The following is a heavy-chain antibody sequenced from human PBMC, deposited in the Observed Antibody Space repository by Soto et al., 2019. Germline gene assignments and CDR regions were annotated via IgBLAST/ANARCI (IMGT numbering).Heavy chain of an antibody. Sequence: GGSLRLSCAASGFTFSRYSMNWVRQAPGKGLEWVSSISSTTNYIYYADSMRGRFTVSRDNAKNSVYLDMNSLSAEDTAVYYCARESEDLTSNFDYWGQGTLVTVSS. CDR3: ARESEDLTSNFDY. CDR2: ISSTTNYI. J-gene: IGHJ4*02. V-gene: IGHV3-21*01. CDR1: GFTFSRYS.